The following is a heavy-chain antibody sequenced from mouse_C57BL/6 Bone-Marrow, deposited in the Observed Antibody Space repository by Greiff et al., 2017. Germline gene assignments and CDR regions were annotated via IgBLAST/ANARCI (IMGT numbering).Heavy chain of an antibody. CDR1: GFTFTDYY. CDR2: IRNKANGYTT. J-gene: IGHJ3*01. CDR3: EGYYYDYVGFAD. Sequence: EVQVVESGGGLVQPGGSLSLSCAASGFTFTDYYMSWVRQPPGKALEWLGFIRNKANGYTTEYSASVQGRFTISQDNPQCILYLQMNALRAEDSSDYYAEGYYYDYVGFADRGQGALVTVAA. D-gene: IGHD2-4*01. V-gene: IGHV7-3*01.